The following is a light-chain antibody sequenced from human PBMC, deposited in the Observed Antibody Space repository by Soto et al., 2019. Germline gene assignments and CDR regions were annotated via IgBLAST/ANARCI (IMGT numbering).Light chain of an antibody. J-gene: IGLJ2*01. CDR2: EVA. CDR3: SSYTSSSVV. CDR1: GSDIGTYNF. V-gene: IGLV2-14*01. Sequence: QSALTQPASVSGSPGQSITISCSGSGSDIGTYNFVSWYQHHPGRAPKLIISEVANRPSGVSNRFSGSKSGNTASLTISGLQAEDEADYYCSSYTSSSVVFGGGTKLTVL.